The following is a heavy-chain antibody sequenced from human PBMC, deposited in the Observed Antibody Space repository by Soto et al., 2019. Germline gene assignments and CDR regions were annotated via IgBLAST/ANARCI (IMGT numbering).Heavy chain of an antibody. Sequence: SETLSLTCTVSGGSISSGDYYWSWIRQPPGKGLEWIGYINYSGSTNYNPSLKSRVTISVDTSKNQFSLKLSSVTAADTAVYYCARTPPPAPDYWGQGTLVTVSS. J-gene: IGHJ4*02. V-gene: IGHV4-30-4*01. CDR1: GGSISSGDYY. CDR3: ARTPPPAPDY. CDR2: INYSGST.